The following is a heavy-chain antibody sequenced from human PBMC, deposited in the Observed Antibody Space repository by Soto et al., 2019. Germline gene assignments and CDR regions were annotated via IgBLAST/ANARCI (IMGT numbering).Heavy chain of an antibody. D-gene: IGHD1-7*01. J-gene: IGHJ4*02. Sequence: GGSLRLSWATSGLTFSNYAMSWVRQAPGGGLEWVSSMSGSSSTTYYADSVRGRFTISRDRSKNTLYLQMSSLRAEDTALYYCAKNQERELPRVIDFWGQGTLVT. V-gene: IGHV3-23*01. CDR3: AKNQERELPRVIDF. CDR1: GLTFSNYA. CDR2: MSGSSSTT.